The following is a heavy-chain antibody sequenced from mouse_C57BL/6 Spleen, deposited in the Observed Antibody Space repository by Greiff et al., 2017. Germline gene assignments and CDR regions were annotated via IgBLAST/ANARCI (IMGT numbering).Heavy chain of an antibody. CDR3: AVEYFDV. Sequence: EVQLQQSGPELVKPGASVQIPCKASGYTFTDYNMDWVKQSHGKSLEWIGDINPNNGGTIYNQKFKGKATLTVDKSSSTADMELRSLTSLDTAVNYCAVEYFDVWGTGTTVTVSS. V-gene: IGHV1-18*01. J-gene: IGHJ1*03. CDR2: INPNNGGT. CDR1: GYTFTDYN.